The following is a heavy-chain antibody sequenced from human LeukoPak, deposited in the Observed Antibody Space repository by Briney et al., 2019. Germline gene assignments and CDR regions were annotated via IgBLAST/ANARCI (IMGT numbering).Heavy chain of an antibody. D-gene: IGHD6-13*01. J-gene: IGHJ6*02. CDR1: GYTFTSYG. CDR3: ASFNSSRWYIGYYGMDV. CDR2: ISAYNGNT. Sequence: ASVKVSCKASGYTFTSYGISWVRQSPGQGLEWMGWISAYNGNTNYAQKLQGRVTMTTDTSTSTAYMELRSLRSDDTAVYYCASFNSSRWYIGYYGMDVWGQGTTVTVSS. V-gene: IGHV1-18*01.